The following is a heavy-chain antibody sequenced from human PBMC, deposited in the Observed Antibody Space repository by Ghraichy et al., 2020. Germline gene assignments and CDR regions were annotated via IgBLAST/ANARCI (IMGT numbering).Heavy chain of an antibody. CDR3: AIGRSILGVVNSYFSALDV. D-gene: IGHD3-3*01. V-gene: IGHV4-34*01. CDR1: GASFSGYF. J-gene: IGHJ6*01. Sequence: GSLRLSCAASGASFSGYFWTWLRQPPGKGLEWIGEISHFGSTNYNSSLKSRVTLSLHPSKTQFSLELTSVTAADTAVYYCAIGRSILGVVNSYFSALDVWGQGTTVTVSS. CDR2: ISHFGST.